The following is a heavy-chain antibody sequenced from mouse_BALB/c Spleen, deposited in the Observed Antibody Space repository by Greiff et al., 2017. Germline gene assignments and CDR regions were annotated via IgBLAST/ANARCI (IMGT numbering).Heavy chain of an antibody. CDR2: ISYSGST. J-gene: IGHJ3*01. Sequence: EVKRVESGPGLVKPSQSLSLTCTVTGYSITSDYAWNWIRQFPGNKLEWMGYISYSGSTSYNPSLKSRISITRDTSKNQFFLQLNSVTTEDTATYYCARDIYDGYYPFAYWGQGTLVTVSA. D-gene: IGHD2-3*01. V-gene: IGHV3-2*02. CDR1: GYSITSDYA. CDR3: ARDIYDGYYPFAY.